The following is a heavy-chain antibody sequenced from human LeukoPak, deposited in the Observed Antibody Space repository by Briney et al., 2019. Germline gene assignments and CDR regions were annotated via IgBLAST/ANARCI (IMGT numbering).Heavy chain of an antibody. J-gene: IGHJ4*02. V-gene: IGHV4-59*13. CDR2: IYYSGST. Sequence: PSETLSLTCSVSGVSLSNKYCSWIRQSPGKGLEWIGYIYYSGSTNYNPSFKSRVTRTVDTSNNQFSLNLKSLTAADTAVYYCVRYMRDSGTYVFDWWGQGTLVTVSS. CDR1: GVSLSNKY. D-gene: IGHD3-16*01. CDR3: VRYMRDSGTYVFDW.